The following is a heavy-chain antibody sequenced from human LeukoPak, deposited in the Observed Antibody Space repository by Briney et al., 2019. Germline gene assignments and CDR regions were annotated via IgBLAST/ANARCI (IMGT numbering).Heavy chain of an antibody. Sequence: GASVKVSCKASGYTFTSYGISWVRQAPGQGLEWMGWISAYNGNTNYAQKLQGRVTMTTDTSTSTAYMELRSLRSDDTAVYYCARVVGATLRTRDMYYFDYWGQGTLVTVSS. D-gene: IGHD1-26*01. V-gene: IGHV1-18*01. CDR1: GYTFTSYG. CDR3: ARVVGATLRTRDMYYFDY. CDR2: ISAYNGNT. J-gene: IGHJ4*02.